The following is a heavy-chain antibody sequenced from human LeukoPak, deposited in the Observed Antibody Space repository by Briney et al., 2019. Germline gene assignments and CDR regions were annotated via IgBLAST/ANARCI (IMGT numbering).Heavy chain of an antibody. Sequence: SETLSLTCDVYNASFGPYYWSWLRQSPGKGLEYIGEVNYRGDGNYNPSLNSRASISIDTSKKQFSLRLPSATAAATAMYSCARETSLHIFDSWGQGTLVTVSS. CDR2: VNYRGDG. D-gene: IGHD2-21*01. CDR3: ARETSLHIFDS. J-gene: IGHJ4*02. CDR1: NASFGPYY. V-gene: IGHV4-34*01.